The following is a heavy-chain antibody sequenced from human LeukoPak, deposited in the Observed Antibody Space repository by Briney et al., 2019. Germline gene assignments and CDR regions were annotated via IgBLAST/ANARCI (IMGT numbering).Heavy chain of an antibody. J-gene: IGHJ4*02. CDR1: GFTVSSNY. V-gene: IGHV3-66*01. Sequence: GGSLRLSCAASGFTVSSNYMSWVRQAPGKGLEWVSVIYSGGSTYYADSVKGRFTISRDNSKNTLYLQMNSLRAEDTAVYYCAKDEEKDYYDSSGYYDYWGQGTLVTVSS. CDR2: IYSGGST. CDR3: AKDEEKDYYDSSGYYDY. D-gene: IGHD3-22*01.